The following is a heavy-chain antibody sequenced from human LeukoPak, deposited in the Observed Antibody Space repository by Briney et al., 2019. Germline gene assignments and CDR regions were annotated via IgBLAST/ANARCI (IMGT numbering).Heavy chain of an antibody. CDR2: IKSKTDGGTT. V-gene: IGHV3-15*01. D-gene: IGHD6-13*01. CDR1: GFTFSNAW. CDR3: ATQQLVLDY. Sequence: PGGSLRPSCAASGFTFSNAWMSWVRQAPGKGLEWVGHIKSKTDGGTTDYAAPVKGRFTISRDDSKNTLYLQMNSLKTEDTAVYYCATQQLVLDYWGQGTLVTVSP. J-gene: IGHJ4*02.